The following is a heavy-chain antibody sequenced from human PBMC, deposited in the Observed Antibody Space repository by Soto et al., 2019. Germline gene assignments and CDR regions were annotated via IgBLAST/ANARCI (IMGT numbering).Heavy chain of an antibody. CDR2: ISAYNGNT. CDR3: ARELGGFPDY. Sequence: QVQLVQSGAEVKKPGASVKVSCKASAYTFTSYGISWVRQAPGQGLEWMGWISAYNGNTHYAQKLQGRVTMTTDTSTTTANMELRSLRSDDTVVYYFARELGGFPDYWGQGTLVTVSS. J-gene: IGHJ4*02. V-gene: IGHV1-18*01. D-gene: IGHD5-12*01. CDR1: AYTFTSYG.